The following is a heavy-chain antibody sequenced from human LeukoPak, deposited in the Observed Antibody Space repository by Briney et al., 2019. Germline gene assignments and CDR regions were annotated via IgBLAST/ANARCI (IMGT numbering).Heavy chain of an antibody. J-gene: IGHJ4*02. V-gene: IGHV1-2*02. CDR2: INPNSGGT. Sequence: GASVKVSCKASGYTFTGYYMHWVRQAPGQGLEWMGWINPNSGGTSYAQKFQGRVTMTRDTSISTAYMELSRLRSDDTAVYYCARVEGIAVAGSDYWGQGTLVTVSS. CDR1: GYTFTGYY. D-gene: IGHD6-19*01. CDR3: ARVEGIAVAGSDY.